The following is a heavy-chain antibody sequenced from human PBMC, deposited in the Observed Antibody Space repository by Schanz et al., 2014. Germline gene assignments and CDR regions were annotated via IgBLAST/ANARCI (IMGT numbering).Heavy chain of an antibody. V-gene: IGHV3-30*18. J-gene: IGHJ4*02. CDR2: ISYDGSSK. CDR3: AKDLISGWSGFDY. D-gene: IGHD6-19*01. Sequence: QVQLVESGGGVVQPGRSRRLSCEASGFTFSSYGMHWVRQAPGKGLEWVAVISYDGSSKNHADSVQGRFTISRDNSKNALYLQMDSLRAEDTAVYYCAKDLISGWSGFDYWGQGTRXTVSA. CDR1: GFTFSSYG.